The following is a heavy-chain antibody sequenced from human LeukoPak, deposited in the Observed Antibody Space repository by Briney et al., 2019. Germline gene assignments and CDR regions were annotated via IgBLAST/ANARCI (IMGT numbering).Heavy chain of an antibody. CDR2: IYTSGST. V-gene: IGHV4-61*02. CDR1: GGSISSGSYY. Sequence: SETLSLTCTASGGSISSGSYYWGWIRQPPGKGLEWIGRIYTSGSTNYNPSLKSRVTMSVDTSKNEFSLKLSSVTAADTAVYYCARSVATTYAGYYYYYMDVWGKGTTVTVSS. CDR3: ARSVATTYAGYYYYYMDV. J-gene: IGHJ6*03. D-gene: IGHD5-12*01.